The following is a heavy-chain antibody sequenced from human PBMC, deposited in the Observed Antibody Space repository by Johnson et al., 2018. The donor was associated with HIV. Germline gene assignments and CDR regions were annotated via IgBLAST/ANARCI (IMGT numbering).Heavy chain of an antibody. V-gene: IGHV3-53*02. Sequence: GQLVETGGGLIQPGGSLRLSCAASGFTVSSNYMSWVRQAPGKGLEWVSVIYSGGSTYYADSVKGRFTISRDNSKNTLYLQMNSRRAEDTAVYYCARDDSGSKSLGAFDIWGQGTMVTVSS. CDR3: ARDDSGSKSLGAFDI. D-gene: IGHD1-26*01. CDR2: IYSGGST. J-gene: IGHJ3*02. CDR1: GFTVSSNY.